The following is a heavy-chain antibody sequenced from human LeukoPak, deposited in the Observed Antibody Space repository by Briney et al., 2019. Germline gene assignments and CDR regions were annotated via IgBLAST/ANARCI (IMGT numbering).Heavy chain of an antibody. V-gene: IGHV3-21*01. Sequence: GSLRLSCVASGFTFITYSMNWVRQAPGKGLEWVSSISSSSDYIYYADSVKGRFTISRDNAKNSLYLQMNSLRTEDTAVLYRXXXNRXWQGIAARPKRSDYYYMDVWGKGTTVTVSS. CDR2: ISSSSDYI. J-gene: IGHJ6*03. CDR3: XXXNRXWQGIAARPKRSDYYYMDV. CDR1: GFTFITYS. D-gene: IGHD6-6*01.